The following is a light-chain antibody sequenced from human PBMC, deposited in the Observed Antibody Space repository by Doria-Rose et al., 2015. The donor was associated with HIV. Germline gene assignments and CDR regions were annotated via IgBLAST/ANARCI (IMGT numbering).Light chain of an antibody. V-gene: IGKV3-20*01. CDR3: HQYGTSWT. CDR2: DGS. Sequence: EIVLTQSPGTLSLSPGERATLSCRASQSFSSTYLAWYQQQPGQAPSLLIYDGSTRDTGIPDRFSASGSGTDFTLTINRLEPEDFALYYCHQYGTSWTFGQGTKVEI. CDR1: QSFSSTY. J-gene: IGKJ1*01.